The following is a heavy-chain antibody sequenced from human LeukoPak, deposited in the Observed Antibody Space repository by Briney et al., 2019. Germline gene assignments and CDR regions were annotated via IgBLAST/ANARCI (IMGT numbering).Heavy chain of an antibody. CDR3: ARGLGDYEPLNWFDP. J-gene: IGHJ5*02. V-gene: IGHV4-34*01. CDR1: GGSFSGYY. D-gene: IGHD4-17*01. Sequence: SETLSLTCAVYGGSFSGYYWSWIRPPPGKGLEWIGEINHSGSTNYNPSLKSRVTISVDTSKNQFSLKLSSVTAADTAVYYCARGLGDYEPLNWFDPWGQGTLVTVSS. CDR2: INHSGST.